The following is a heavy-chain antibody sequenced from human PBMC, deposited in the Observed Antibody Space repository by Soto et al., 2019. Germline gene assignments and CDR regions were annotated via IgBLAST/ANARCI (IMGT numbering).Heavy chain of an antibody. CDR1: GGTFSSYA. J-gene: IGHJ5*02. D-gene: IGHD1-1*01. CDR3: AREWTEHIGVQPWFDP. CDR2: IIPIFGTA. Sequence: QVQLVQSGAEVKKPGSSVKVSCKASGGTFSSYAISWVRQAPGQGLEWMGGIIPIFGTANYAQKFQGRVTITADESTSTGYMELSSLRSEDTAVYYCAREWTEHIGVQPWFDPWGQGSLVTVSS. V-gene: IGHV1-69*01.